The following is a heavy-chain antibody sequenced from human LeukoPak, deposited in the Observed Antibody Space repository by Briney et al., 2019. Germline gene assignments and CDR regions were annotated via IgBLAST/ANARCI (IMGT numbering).Heavy chain of an antibody. V-gene: IGHV4-38-2*01. D-gene: IGHD6-13*01. CDR2: IYNSGST. CDR1: GGSFSGYY. J-gene: IGHJ5*02. CDR3: ARAYSSSWYWNWFDP. Sequence: SETLSLTCAVYGGSFSGYYWGWIRQAPGKGLEWIGSIYNSGSTYYNPSLKSRVTISVDMSKNQFSLKMSSVTAADTAVYYCARAYSSSWYWNWFDPWGQGTLVTVSS.